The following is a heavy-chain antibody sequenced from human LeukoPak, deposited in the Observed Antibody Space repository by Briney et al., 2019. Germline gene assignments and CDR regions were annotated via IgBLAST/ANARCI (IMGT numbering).Heavy chain of an antibody. CDR2: IYTSGST. CDR1: GGSFSGYY. V-gene: IGHV4-4*07. CDR3: ARDYVGSSSWYIENWFDP. D-gene: IGHD6-13*01. Sequence: SETLSLTCAVYGGSFSGYYWSWIRQPAGKGLEWIGRIYTSGSTNYNPSLKSRVTISVDTSKNQFSLKLSSVTAADTAVYYCARDYVGSSSWYIENWFDPWGQGTLVTVSS. J-gene: IGHJ5*02.